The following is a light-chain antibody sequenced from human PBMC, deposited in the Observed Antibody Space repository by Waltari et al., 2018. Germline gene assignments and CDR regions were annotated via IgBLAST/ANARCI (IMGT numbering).Light chain of an antibody. Sequence: EIVMTQSPGTLSVSPGERATLSCRASQSVNTNLAWYQQKPGQAPTLLLYGASIRATGITARFSGSGSGTEFTLTISSLQSGDFGIYYCQQYNNWPWTFGQGTKVEIK. CDR1: QSVNTN. CDR2: GAS. CDR3: QQYNNWPWT. V-gene: IGKV3-15*01. J-gene: IGKJ1*01.